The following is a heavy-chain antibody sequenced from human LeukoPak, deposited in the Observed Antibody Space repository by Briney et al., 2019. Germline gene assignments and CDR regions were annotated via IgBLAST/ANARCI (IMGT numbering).Heavy chain of an antibody. CDR2: INWNGGST. CDR3: AREPQGYMDV. V-gene: IGHV3-20*03. J-gene: IGHJ6*03. Sequence: GGSLRLSYAASVFTFDDYYMSWVRQAPAKGLEWVSGINWNGGSTGYADSVKGRFTISRDNAKNSLYLQMNSLRAEETALYYCAREPQGYMDVWGKGTTVTVSS. CDR1: VFTFDDYY.